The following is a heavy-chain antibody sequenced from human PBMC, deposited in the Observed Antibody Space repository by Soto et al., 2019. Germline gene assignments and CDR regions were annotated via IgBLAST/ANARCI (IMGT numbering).Heavy chain of an antibody. J-gene: IGHJ5*02. CDR2: IYWDDGK. CDR3: AHRPVAAPETGSYGFYP. CDR1: GFSLSTSGVG. D-gene: IGHD6-25*01. V-gene: IGHV2-5*02. Sequence: QITLKESGPTLVKPTQTLTLTCNFSGFSLSTSGVGVGWIRQPPGKALEWLALIYWDDGKRYSPSLKSRLTITKDTSNYQGVLKMTRMDPLDRATYYCAHRPVAAPETGSYGFYPWGQGTLVTVSS.